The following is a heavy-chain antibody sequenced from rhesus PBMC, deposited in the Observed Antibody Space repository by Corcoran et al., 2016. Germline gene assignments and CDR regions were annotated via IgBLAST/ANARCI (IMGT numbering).Heavy chain of an antibody. J-gene: IGHJ4*01. CDR2: INNGRKT. V-gene: IGHV4-173*01. Sequence: QLQLQESGPGLVKPSETLSLTCAVSGGSISGYWWSWIRQPPGRGLAWIGRINNGRKTDYNPTLKSRVTISRDTSKNQFSLKLTSVTAADTAVYYCASSPFFDYWGQGLLVTVSS. CDR1: GGSISGYW. CDR3: ASSPFFDY.